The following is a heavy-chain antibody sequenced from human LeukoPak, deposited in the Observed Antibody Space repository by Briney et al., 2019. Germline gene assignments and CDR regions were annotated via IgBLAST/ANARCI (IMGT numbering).Heavy chain of an antibody. D-gene: IGHD6-6*01. V-gene: IGHV1-8*03. CDR2: MNPNSGNT. CDR1: GYTFSDYY. CDR3: ARVPRYSSSSPYYMDV. J-gene: IGHJ6*03. Sequence: ASVKVSCKASGYTFSDYYLHWVRQATGQGLEWMGWMNPNSGNTGYAQKFQGRVTITRNTSISTAYMELSSLRSEDTAVYYCARVPRYSSSSPYYMDVWGKGTTVTVSS.